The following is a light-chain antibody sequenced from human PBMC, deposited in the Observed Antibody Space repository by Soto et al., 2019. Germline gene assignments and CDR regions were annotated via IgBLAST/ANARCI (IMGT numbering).Light chain of an antibody. CDR2: GAS. CDR1: QSVSSNY. Sequence: EIVLTQSPGTLSLSPGERASLSCRASQSVSSNYLAWYQQRPGQAPRLLIYGASRRAAAIPDRFSASGSGTDFTLSISRLEPEDFAVYHCQQFGSLPYTFGQGTKLEI. V-gene: IGKV3-20*01. J-gene: IGKJ2*01. CDR3: QQFGSLPYT.